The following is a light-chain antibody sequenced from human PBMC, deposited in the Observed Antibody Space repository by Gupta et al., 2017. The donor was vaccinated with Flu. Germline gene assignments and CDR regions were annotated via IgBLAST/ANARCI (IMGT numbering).Light chain of an antibody. J-gene: IGKJ1*01. V-gene: IGKV3-20*01. CDR2: GGS. CDR3: QQYDPSPRT. CDR1: QSVSSSY. Sequence: EIVLTQSPGTLSLSPGERATLSCRASQSVSSSYLAWYQQKPGQAPRLLINGGSSGSGTDFTLTISSLEAEDFAVYYCQQYDPSPRTFGQGTKVEIK.